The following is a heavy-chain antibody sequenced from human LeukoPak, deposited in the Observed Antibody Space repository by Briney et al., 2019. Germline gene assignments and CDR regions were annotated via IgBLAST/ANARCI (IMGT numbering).Heavy chain of an antibody. CDR3: ARAPREWLLGYYFDY. V-gene: IGHV3-7*01. CDR2: IKHDGSEK. J-gene: IGHJ4*02. Sequence: GGSLRLSCAASGFTFSSYSMNWVRQAPGKGLEWVANIKHDGSEKYYVDSVKGRFAISRDNAKNSLYLQMNSLGAEDTAVYYCARAPREWLLGYYFDYWGQGTLVTVSS. CDR1: GFTFSSYS. D-gene: IGHD3-3*01.